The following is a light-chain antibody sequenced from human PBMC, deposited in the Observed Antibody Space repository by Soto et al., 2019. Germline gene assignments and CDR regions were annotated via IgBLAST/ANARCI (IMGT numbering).Light chain of an antibody. V-gene: IGKV3-15*01. Sequence: EIMMTQSPGTLSASPGERATLSCRDSQSVSSNLAWYQTKPGQAPSLLLYAVTTRATGIPARFSARGSATSFTRTISSLQTEDFEFYDGHEYYKAPLTFGQGTYVEI. CDR1: QSVSSN. CDR2: AVT. J-gene: IGKJ1*01. CDR3: HEYYKAPLT.